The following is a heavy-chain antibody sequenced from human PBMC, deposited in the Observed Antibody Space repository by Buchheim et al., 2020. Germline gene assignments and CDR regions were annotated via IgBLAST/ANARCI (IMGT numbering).Heavy chain of an antibody. V-gene: IGHV3-7*01. CDR2: IRNNGSAA. CDR1: GFTFSNYL. J-gene: IGHJ4*02. CDR3: ARERMEGDGYNPIDY. Sequence: EVQLVESGGGLVQPGGSLRLSCAASGFTFSNYLMSWVRQVPGKGLEWVSYIRNNGSAANNVDLVKGRFTISRDNAKNSLYLQMNSLRADDTAVYYCARERMEGDGYNPIDYWGQGTL. D-gene: IGHD5-24*01.